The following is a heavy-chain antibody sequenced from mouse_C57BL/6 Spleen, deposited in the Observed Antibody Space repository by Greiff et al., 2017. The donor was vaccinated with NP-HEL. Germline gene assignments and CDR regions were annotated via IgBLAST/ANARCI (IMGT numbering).Heavy chain of an antibody. CDR3: AGGTWFAY. V-gene: IGHV1-69*01. J-gene: IGHJ3*01. Sequence: VQLQQPGAELVMPGASVKLSCKASGYTFTSYWMHWVKQRPGQGLEWIGEIDPSDSYTNSNQKFKGKSTLTVDKSSSTAYMQLSSLTYEDSAVYYCAGGTWFAYWGQGTLVTVSA. CDR1: GYTFTSYW. CDR2: IDPSDSYT.